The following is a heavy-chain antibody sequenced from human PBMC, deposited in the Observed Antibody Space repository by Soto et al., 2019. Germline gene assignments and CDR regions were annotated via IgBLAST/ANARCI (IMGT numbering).Heavy chain of an antibody. CDR1: GFTLSRYS. J-gene: IGHJ4*02. CDR2: TSSSSSYI. CDR3: TRGTGVTATAVDC. Sequence: EVQLVESGGGLVKPGGSLRLSCAASGFTLSRYSMNWVRQAPGKGLEWVSSTSSSSSYIYYADSVKGRFTISRDNAKNEQYLQMNSLRAEDTAVYYCTRGTGVTATAVDCWGQGTLVTVSS. D-gene: IGHD2-21*02. V-gene: IGHV3-21*01.